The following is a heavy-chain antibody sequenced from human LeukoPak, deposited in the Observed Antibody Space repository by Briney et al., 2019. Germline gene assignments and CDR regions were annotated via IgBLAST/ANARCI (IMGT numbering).Heavy chain of an antibody. CDR1: GYSISSGYY. J-gene: IGHJ5*02. V-gene: IGHV4-38-2*02. Sequence: SETLSLTCTVSGYSISSGYYWGWIRQPPGKGLEWIGSIYHSGTTYYNPSLKSRVTISVDTSKNQFSLKLSSVTAADTAAYYCARVKGRLSWFDPWGQGTLFTVSS. CDR2: IYHSGTT. CDR3: ARVKGRLSWFDP.